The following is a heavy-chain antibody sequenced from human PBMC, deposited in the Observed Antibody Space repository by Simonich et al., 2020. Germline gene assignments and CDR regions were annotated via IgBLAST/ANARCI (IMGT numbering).Heavy chain of an antibody. CDR2: IKQDGSEK. J-gene: IGHJ6*03. CDR1: GFTFSSYW. Sequence: EVQLVESGGGLVQPGGSLRLSCAASGFTFSSYWMSWVRQAPGKGLEWVANIKQDGSEKYYVDSVKGRFTISRDNAKNSLYLKMTSLRAEDTAVYYCARDGLGTAYYYYMDVWGKGTTVTVSS. V-gene: IGHV3-7*01. CDR3: ARDGLGTAYYYYMDV. D-gene: IGHD7-27*01.